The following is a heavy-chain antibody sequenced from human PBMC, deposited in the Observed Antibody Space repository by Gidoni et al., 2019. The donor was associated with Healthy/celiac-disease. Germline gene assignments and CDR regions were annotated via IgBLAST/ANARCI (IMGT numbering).Heavy chain of an antibody. CDR2: IYSSGST. Sequence: QVQLQESGSGLVTPSETLSLTCTVPGGSISSYYWSWIRQHPGKGLEWIGYIYSSGSTNYNPSLKSRVTISVDTSKNQFSLKLSSVTAADTAVYYCAREDSSGYYYKAFDIWGQGTMVTVSS. V-gene: IGHV4-59*01. CDR3: AREDSSGYYYKAFDI. CDR1: GGSISSYY. J-gene: IGHJ3*02. D-gene: IGHD3-22*01.